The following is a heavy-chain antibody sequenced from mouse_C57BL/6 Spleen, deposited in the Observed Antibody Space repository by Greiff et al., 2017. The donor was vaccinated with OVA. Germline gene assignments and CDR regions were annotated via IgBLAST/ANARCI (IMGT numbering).Heavy chain of an antibody. J-gene: IGHJ2*01. CDR3: AREDGNYSFLDY. V-gene: IGHV5-6*01. D-gene: IGHD2-1*01. Sequence: EVQVVESGGDLVKPGGSLKLSCAASGFTFSSYGMSWVRQTPDKRLEWVATISSGGSYTYYPDSVKGRFTISRDNAKNTLYLQMSSLKSEDTAMYYCAREDGNYSFLDYWGQGTTLTVSS. CDR2: ISSGGSYT. CDR1: GFTFSSYG.